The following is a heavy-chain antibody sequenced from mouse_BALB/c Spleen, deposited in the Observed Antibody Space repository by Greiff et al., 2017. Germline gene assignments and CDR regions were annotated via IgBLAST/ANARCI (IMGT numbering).Heavy chain of an antibody. D-gene: IGHD2-12*01. Sequence: EVNLVESGGGLVKPGGSLKLSCAASGFTFSSYAMSWVRQTPEKRLEWVASISSGGSTYYPDSVKGRFTISRDNARNILYLQMSSLRSEDTAMYYCARGSWELLGYYAMDYWGQGTSVTVSS. V-gene: IGHV5-6-5*01. CDR3: ARGSWELLGYYAMDY. CDR2: ISSGGST. J-gene: IGHJ4*01. CDR1: GFTFSSYA.